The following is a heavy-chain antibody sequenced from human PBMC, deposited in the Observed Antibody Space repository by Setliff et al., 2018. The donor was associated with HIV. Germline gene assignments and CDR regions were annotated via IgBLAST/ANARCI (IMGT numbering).Heavy chain of an antibody. CDR3: AYSGRQLRGPYFDF. V-gene: IGHV2-70*12. Sequence: ESGPTLVNPTQTLTLTCTFSGFSLSTSGMCVSWIRQPPGKALEWLARIDWDDDKYYSTSLKTRLAISKDTSKNQVVLKMTNMDPVDTATYYCAYSGRQLRGPYFDFWGQGTPVTVSS. CDR1: GFSLSTSGMC. CDR2: IDWDDDK. J-gene: IGHJ4*02. D-gene: IGHD1-1*01.